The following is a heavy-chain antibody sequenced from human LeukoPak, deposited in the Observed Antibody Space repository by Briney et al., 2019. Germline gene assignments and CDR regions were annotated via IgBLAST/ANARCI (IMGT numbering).Heavy chain of an antibody. D-gene: IGHD2-2*01. J-gene: IGHJ6*04. Sequence: GGSLRLSCAASGFTFSSYGMHWVRQAPGKGLEWVAVIWYDGSNKYYADSVKGRFTISRDNSKNTLYLQMNSLRAEDTAVHYCARDDCSSTSCYYYYGMDVWGKGTTVTVSS. CDR3: ARDDCSSTSCYYYYGMDV. CDR1: GFTFSSYG. CDR2: IWYDGSNK. V-gene: IGHV3-33*01.